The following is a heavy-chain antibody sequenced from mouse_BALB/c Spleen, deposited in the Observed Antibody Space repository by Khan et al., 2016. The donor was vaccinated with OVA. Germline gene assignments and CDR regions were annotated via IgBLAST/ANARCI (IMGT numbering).Heavy chain of an antibody. J-gene: IGHJ3*01. V-gene: IGHV1-76*01. CDR1: GYTFTDYY. CDR3: AREWAAWFPY. CDR2: IYPGSGNI. Sequence: QVQLQQSGAELARPGASVKLSCKASGYTFTDYYINWMKQRTGQGLEWIGEIYPGSGNIYYNEKFKGKATLTAEKYSSTAYMQLSSLTSEDSAVYFCAREWAAWFPYCGQGTLVTVSA.